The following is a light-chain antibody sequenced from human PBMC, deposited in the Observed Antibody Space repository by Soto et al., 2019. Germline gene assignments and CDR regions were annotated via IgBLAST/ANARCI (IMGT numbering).Light chain of an antibody. J-gene: IGKJ1*01. CDR1: QSVSSSY. CDR2: GAS. CDR3: QLYGGSPKT. V-gene: IGKV3-20*01. Sequence: EIVLTQSPGPLSLSPGERATLSCRASQSVSSSYLAWYQQKPGQAPRLLIYGASSRATGIPDRFSGSRSGTDFTRTISRLEPEDFAVYYCQLYGGSPKTFGQGTKVDIK.